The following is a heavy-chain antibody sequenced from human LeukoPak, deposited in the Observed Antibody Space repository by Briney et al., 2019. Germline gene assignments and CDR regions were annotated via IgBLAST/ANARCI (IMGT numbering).Heavy chain of an antibody. J-gene: IGHJ4*02. CDR2: IYHTGIT. Sequence: SQTLSLTCTVSGGSIGSGTHYYSWIRQHPGKGLEWIGYIYHTGITSYNPSLKGRVIMSVDTSMNQVFLRLSSLTAADTAVYYCAASSGVTLGRFWGQGTLVSVSS. D-gene: IGHD3-16*01. CDR1: GGSIGSGTHY. V-gene: IGHV4-31*03. CDR3: AASSGVTLGRF.